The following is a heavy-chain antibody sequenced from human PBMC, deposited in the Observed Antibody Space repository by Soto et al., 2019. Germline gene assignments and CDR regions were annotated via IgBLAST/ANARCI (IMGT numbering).Heavy chain of an antibody. CDR2: IYYSGST. CDR1: GGSISSYY. V-gene: IGHV4-59*01. J-gene: IGHJ6*02. Sequence: QVQLQESGPGLVKPSETLSLTCTVSGGSISSYYWSWIRQPPGKGLEWVGYIYYSGSTNYNPSLKGRVTXXVXTXXNQCSRRPSSVTAADTAVYYCARGYRSNRAYGLDVWGQGTTVTVSS. D-gene: IGHD6-13*01. CDR3: ARGYRSNRAYGLDV.